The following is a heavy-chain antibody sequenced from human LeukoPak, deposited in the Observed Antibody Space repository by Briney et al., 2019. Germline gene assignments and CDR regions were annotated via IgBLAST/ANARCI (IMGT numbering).Heavy chain of an antibody. CDR1: GFTVSTNY. D-gene: IGHD4-17*01. J-gene: IGHJ6*02. V-gene: IGHV3-53*01. CDR2: IYSGGST. CDR3: ARDTVTTFRFRDYYYYGMDV. Sequence: GGSLRLSCAASGFTVSTNYMNWVRQAPGKGLEWVSVIYSGGSTYYADSVKGRFTISRDNSKNTLYLQMNSLRAKDTAVYYCARDTVTTFRFRDYYYYGMDVWGQGTTVTVSS.